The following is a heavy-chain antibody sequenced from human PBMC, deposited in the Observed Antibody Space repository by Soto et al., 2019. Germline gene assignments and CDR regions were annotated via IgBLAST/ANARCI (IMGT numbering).Heavy chain of an antibody. Sequence: QVPLVQSGAEVKKPGSSVKVSCKASGGTFSSYTISWVRQAPGQGLEWMGRIIPILGIANYAQKFQGRVTITADKSTSTAYMELSSLRSEDTAVYYCARVHMVRGVIADYWGQGTLVTVSS. CDR3: ARVHMVRGVIADY. J-gene: IGHJ4*02. CDR1: GGTFSSYT. V-gene: IGHV1-69*02. D-gene: IGHD3-10*01. CDR2: IIPILGIA.